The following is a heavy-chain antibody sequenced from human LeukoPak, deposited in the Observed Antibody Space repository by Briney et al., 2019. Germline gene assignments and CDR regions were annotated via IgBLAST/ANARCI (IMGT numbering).Heavy chain of an antibody. V-gene: IGHV4-34*01. J-gene: IGHJ5*02. CDR2: INHSGST. CDR3: APMTTVTRAS. CDR1: GGSFSGYY. D-gene: IGHD4-11*01. Sequence: PSETLSLTCAVYGGSFSGYYWSWIRQSPGKGLEWIGEINHSGSTNYNPSLKSRVTISVDTSKNQFSLKLSSVTAADTAVYYCAPMTTVTRASWGQGTLVTVSS.